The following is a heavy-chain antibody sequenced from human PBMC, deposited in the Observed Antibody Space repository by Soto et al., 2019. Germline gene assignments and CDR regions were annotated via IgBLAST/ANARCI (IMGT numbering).Heavy chain of an antibody. J-gene: IGHJ4*02. Sequence: QVQLVQSGAEVKKPGASVKVSCKASGYTFTSYGISWVRQAPGQGLEWMGWISAYNGNTNYAQKLQGRVTMTTDTSTSTAYTELRSLRSDDTAVYCCARDISVYGHKPEGFDYWGQGTLVTVSS. CDR2: ISAYNGNT. V-gene: IGHV1-18*01. D-gene: IGHD2-21*01. CDR1: GYTFTSYG. CDR3: ARDISVYGHKPEGFDY.